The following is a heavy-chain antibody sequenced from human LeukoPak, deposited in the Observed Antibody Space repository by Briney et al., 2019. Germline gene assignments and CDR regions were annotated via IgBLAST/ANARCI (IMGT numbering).Heavy chain of an antibody. CDR3: ARGLVPPAAMSEVFDY. V-gene: IGHV2-5*02. D-gene: IGHD2-2*01. CDR2: IYWDDDK. Sequence: SGPTLVRPTQTLTPTCTFSGFSLSTHGLHVGWIRQPPGKALEWLALIYWDDDKRYSPSLKNRLTITKDTSKSQVVLTMTNMDPVDTATYYCARGLVPPAAMSEVFDYWGQGTLVTVSS. CDR1: GFSLSTHGLH. J-gene: IGHJ4*02.